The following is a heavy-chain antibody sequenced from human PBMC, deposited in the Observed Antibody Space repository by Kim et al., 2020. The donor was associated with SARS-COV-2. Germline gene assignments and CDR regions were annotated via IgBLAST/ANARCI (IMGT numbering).Heavy chain of an antibody. CDR1: GGSISSYY. Sequence: SETLSLTCTVSGGSISSYYWSWIRQPPGKGLEWIGYIYDRGSTNYNPSLKSRVTISVDTSKNQFSLKLSSVTAADTAVYYCARAPDVYAQFDYWGQGTLVTVSS. J-gene: IGHJ4*02. CDR3: ARAPDVYAQFDY. D-gene: IGHD2-8*01. V-gene: IGHV4-59*13. CDR2: IYDRGST.